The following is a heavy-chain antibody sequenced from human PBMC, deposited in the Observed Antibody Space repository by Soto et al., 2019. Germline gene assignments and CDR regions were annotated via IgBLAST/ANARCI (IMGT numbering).Heavy chain of an antibody. CDR2: ISYDGSNK. V-gene: IGHV3-30-3*01. CDR3: RAPIAAAGTNWFDP. Sequence: GGSLRLSCAASGFTFSSYAMHWVHQAPGKGLEWVAVISYDGSNKYYADSVKGRFTISRDNSKNTLYLQMNSLRAEDTAVYYCRAPIAAAGTNWFDPWGQGTLVTVSS. J-gene: IGHJ5*02. CDR1: GFTFSSYA. D-gene: IGHD6-13*01.